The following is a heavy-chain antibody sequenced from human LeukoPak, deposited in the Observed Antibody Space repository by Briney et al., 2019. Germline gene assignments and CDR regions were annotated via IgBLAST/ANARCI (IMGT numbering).Heavy chain of an antibody. CDR2: ISDNGGGT. Sequence: PGGCLRLSCAASGFTFRNYAMHWVRQAPGKGLEYVSSISDNGGGTYYANSVKGRFTISRDNSKSTLFLQMSSLRPEDMAVYYCARDNYGTYDYWGQGTLVTVSS. CDR3: ARDNYGTYDY. V-gene: IGHV3-64*01. CDR1: GFTFRNYA. J-gene: IGHJ4*02. D-gene: IGHD3-10*01.